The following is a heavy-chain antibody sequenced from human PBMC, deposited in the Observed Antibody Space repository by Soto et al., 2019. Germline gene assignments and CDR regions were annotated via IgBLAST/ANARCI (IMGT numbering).Heavy chain of an antibody. V-gene: IGHV3-33*01. CDR3: ARDVREAAPYYFDY. CDR1: GFTFSSCG. CDR2: LWFDGSNE. J-gene: IGHJ4*02. Sequence: GGSLRLSCAASGFTFSSCGMHWVRQAPGKGLEWVAALWFDGSNEHYADSVKGRFTISRDNSKHTLYLQMNSLRAEDTAVYYCARDVREAAPYYFDYWGQGTLVTVS. D-gene: IGHD3-10*02.